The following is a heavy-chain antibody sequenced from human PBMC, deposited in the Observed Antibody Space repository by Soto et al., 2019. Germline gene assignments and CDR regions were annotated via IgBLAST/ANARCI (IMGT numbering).Heavy chain of an antibody. CDR2: ISGSGGST. Sequence: PGGSLRLSCAASGFTFSSYAMSWVRQAPGKGLEWVSAISGSGGSTYYADSVKGRFTISRDNSKNTLYLQMNSLRAEDTAVYYCAKDMKYQLLLGGHAFDIWGQGTMVTVSS. CDR1: GFTFSSYA. J-gene: IGHJ3*02. V-gene: IGHV3-23*01. D-gene: IGHD2-2*01. CDR3: AKDMKYQLLLGGHAFDI.